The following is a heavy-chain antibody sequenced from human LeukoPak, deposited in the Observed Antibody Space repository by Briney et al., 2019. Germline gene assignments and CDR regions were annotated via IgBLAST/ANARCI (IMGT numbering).Heavy chain of an antibody. Sequence: GGSLRLSCAASGFTFSSYDMHWVRQATGKGLEWVSSIGTAGDTYYPGSVKGRFTISRENDKNSLYLQMNSLRAGDTAVYYCARESYWGSSAKGFDYWGQGTLVTVSS. V-gene: IGHV3-13*01. CDR3: ARESYWGSSAKGFDY. CDR2: IGTAGDT. J-gene: IGHJ4*02. CDR1: GFTFSSYD. D-gene: IGHD7-27*01.